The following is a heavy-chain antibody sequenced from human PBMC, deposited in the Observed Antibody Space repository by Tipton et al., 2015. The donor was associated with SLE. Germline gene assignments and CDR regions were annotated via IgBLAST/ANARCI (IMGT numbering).Heavy chain of an antibody. D-gene: IGHD3-22*01. CDR3: ARGGEYDSNGYGGCRN. Sequence: SLRLSCAASGFTFSNYWLHWVRQVPGKGLVWVSRINSDGSITNYADSVKGRFTSSRDNAKNTMYLQLNSLRVEETAVNYCARGGEYDSNGYGGCRNWGQGTLLTVSS. CDR1: GFTFSNYW. V-gene: IGHV3-74*01. CDR2: INSDGSIT. J-gene: IGHJ1*01.